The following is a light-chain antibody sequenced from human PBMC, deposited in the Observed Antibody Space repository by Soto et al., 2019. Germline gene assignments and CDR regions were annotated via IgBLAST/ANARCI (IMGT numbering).Light chain of an antibody. J-gene: IGLJ1*01. CDR2: DVS. V-gene: IGLV2-14*01. Sequence: QSVLTQPASVSGSPGQSITISCTGTSSDVGGYNYVSWYQQHPGKAPKLMIYDVSNRPSGVSYRFSGSKSGNTASLTISGLQAEDEADYYCSSYTSSTPWVFGTGTKVTVL. CDR1: SSDVGGYNY. CDR3: SSYTSSTPWV.